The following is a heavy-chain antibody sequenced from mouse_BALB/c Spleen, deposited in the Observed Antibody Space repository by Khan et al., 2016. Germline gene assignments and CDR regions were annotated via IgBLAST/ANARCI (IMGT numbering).Heavy chain of an antibody. D-gene: IGHD1-1*01. CDR2: IRTKSNNLST. CDR3: VRQNLRWYFDV. V-gene: IGHV10-1*02. J-gene: IGHJ1*01. Sequence: EVQLVESGGGLVQPKGSLKLSCAASGFTFNTYAMDWVRQAPGKGLEWVARIRTKSNNLSTYYADSVKDRFTISRDDSQSMLYLQMNNLKTEDTAMYYCVRQNLRWYFDVWGAGTMVTVSS. CDR1: GFTFNTYA.